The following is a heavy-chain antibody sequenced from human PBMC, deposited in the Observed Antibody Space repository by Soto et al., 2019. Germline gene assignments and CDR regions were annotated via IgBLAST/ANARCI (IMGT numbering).Heavy chain of an antibody. V-gene: IGHV1-18*01. D-gene: IGHD2-8*02. CDR2: ISGYNGNT. CDR3: AATGGHYFGLDV. Sequence: QVQLLQSGGEVKKPGASVKVSCNSSDHTFTYYGINWERRAPGQGLECMGWISGYNGNTRYAQKCQDRVTMSADTSTRTAYVEMRNLTSDDTAVYFCAATGGHYFGLDVWGQGPTVTVSS. CDR1: DHTFTYYG. J-gene: IGHJ6*02.